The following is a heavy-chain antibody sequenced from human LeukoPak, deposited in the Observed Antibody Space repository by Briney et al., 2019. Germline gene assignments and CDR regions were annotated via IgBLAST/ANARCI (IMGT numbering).Heavy chain of an antibody. CDR3: ARDLDDGHGSNFDY. CDR2: IYHSGST. D-gene: IGHD3/OR15-3a*01. J-gene: IGHJ4*02. Sequence: PSQTLSLTCAVSGXSISSGGYSWSWIRQPPGKGLEWIGYIYHSGSTYYNPSLKSRVTISVDRSKNQFSLKLTSVTAADTAVYYCARDLDDGHGSNFDYWGQGSLVTVSS. V-gene: IGHV4-30-2*01. CDR1: GXSISSGGYS.